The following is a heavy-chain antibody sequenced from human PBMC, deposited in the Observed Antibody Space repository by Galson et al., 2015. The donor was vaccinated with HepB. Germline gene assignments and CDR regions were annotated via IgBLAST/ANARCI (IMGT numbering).Heavy chain of an antibody. CDR3: ARDLYSSGRGDY. CDR1: GFTFSSYT. V-gene: IGHV3-21*01. J-gene: IGHJ4*02. CDR2: ISSSSSYI. Sequence: SLRLSCAASGFTFSSYTMNWVRQAPGKGLGWVSSISSSSSYIYYADSVKGRFTISRDNAKNSLYLQMNSLRAEDTAVYYCARDLYSSGRGDYWGQGTLVTVSS. D-gene: IGHD6-19*01.